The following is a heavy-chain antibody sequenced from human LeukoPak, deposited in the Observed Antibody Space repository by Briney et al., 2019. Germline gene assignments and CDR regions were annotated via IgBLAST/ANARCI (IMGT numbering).Heavy chain of an antibody. J-gene: IGHJ4*02. CDR1: GGSISSYY. V-gene: IGHV4-59*01. D-gene: IGHD6-13*01. Sequence: SETLSLTCTVSGGSISSYYWSWIRQPPVKGLERIGYIYYSGSTNYNPSLKSRVTISVDTSKNQFSLKLSSVTAADTAVYYCARGHSSSWFGVDYWGQGTLVTVSS. CDR3: ARGHSSSWFGVDY. CDR2: IYYSGST.